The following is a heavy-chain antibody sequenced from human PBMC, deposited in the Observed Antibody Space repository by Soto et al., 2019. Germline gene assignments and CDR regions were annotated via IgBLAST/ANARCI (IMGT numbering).Heavy chain of an antibody. CDR3: AGLPDYSNAYQDY. D-gene: IGHD4-4*01. V-gene: IGHV4-59*12. CDR2: IYNSQTT. Sequence: PSETLSLTCTVSGASISTYYWSWIRQPPGKGLEWIGYIYNSQTTNYNPSLKSRVTISVDTSKNQFSLKLSSVTAADTAVYYCAGLPDYSNAYQDYWGQGTLVTVSS. J-gene: IGHJ4*02. CDR1: GASISTYY.